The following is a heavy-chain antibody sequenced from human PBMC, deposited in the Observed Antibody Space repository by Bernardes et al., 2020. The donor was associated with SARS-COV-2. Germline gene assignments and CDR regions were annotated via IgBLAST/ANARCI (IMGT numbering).Heavy chain of an antibody. CDR3: ARSHDGSGTYYRDYFYGMDV. J-gene: IGHJ6*02. Sequence: GGSLRLSCVASGFTYDGYGMNWVRKAPGKGLEWVSGMNWNGVGIGYADSVEGRFSISRDNAKKSLYLQMNGLRAEDTALYYCARSHDGSGTYYRDYFYGMDVWGQGTAVTVSS. CDR1: GFTYDGYG. D-gene: IGHD3-10*01. V-gene: IGHV3-20*04. CDR2: MNWNGVGI.